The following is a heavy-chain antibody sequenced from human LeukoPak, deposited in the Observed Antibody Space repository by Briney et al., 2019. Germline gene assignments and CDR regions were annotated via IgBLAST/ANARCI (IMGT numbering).Heavy chain of an antibody. Sequence: GGSLRLSCAASGFTFGDYAMHWVRQAPGKGLEWVSGISWNSGSIGYADSVKGRFTISRDNAKNSLYLQMNSLRAEDTALYYCALGTQKRIAAAGTGAFDIWGQGTMVTVSS. J-gene: IGHJ3*02. V-gene: IGHV3-9*01. CDR3: ALGTQKRIAAAGTGAFDI. D-gene: IGHD6-13*01. CDR2: ISWNSGSI. CDR1: GFTFGDYA.